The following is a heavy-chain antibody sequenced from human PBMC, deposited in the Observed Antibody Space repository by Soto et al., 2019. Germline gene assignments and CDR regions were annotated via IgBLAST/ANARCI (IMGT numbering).Heavy chain of an antibody. V-gene: IGHV3-33*01. CDR1: GFTFSSYG. D-gene: IGHD6-19*01. CDR3: ARHLGRGLAVAGTHLSY. CDR2: IWYDGSNK. J-gene: IGHJ4*02. Sequence: GGSLRLSCAASGFTFSSYGMHWVRQAPGKGLEWVAVIWYDGSNKYYADSVKGRFTISRDNSKNTLYLQMNSLRAEDTAVYYCARHLGRGLAVAGTHLSYWGQGTLVTVSS.